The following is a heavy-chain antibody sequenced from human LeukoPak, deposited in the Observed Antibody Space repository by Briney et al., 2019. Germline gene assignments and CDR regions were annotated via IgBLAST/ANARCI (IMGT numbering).Heavy chain of an antibody. J-gene: IGHJ4*02. D-gene: IGHD5-12*01. V-gene: IGHV3-23*01. CDR1: GFTFSSYA. Sequence: GGSLRLSCAASGFTFSSYAMSWVRQAPGKGLEWVSAISGSGGSTYYADSVKGRFTISRDNSKNTLYLQMNSLRAEDTAVYYCAKDSGYSGYEPSPLDYWGQGTLVTVSS. CDR3: AKDSGYSGYEPSPLDY. CDR2: ISGSGGST.